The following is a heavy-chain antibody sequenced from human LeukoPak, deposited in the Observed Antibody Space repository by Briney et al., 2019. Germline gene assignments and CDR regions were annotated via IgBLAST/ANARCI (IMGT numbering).Heavy chain of an antibody. CDR3: AKGGSPSCYSSSGY. D-gene: IGHD2-2*01. J-gene: IGHJ4*02. CDR2: ICGSDGSR. CDR1: GFTFGNHA. Sequence: GGSLRLSCAASGFTFGNHAMTWVRQAPGRGLEWVSAICGSDGSRYYADSVKGRFTISRDNSKNTPYLQMNSLRGEDTAVYYCAKGGSPSCYSSSGYWGQGTLVTVSS. V-gene: IGHV3-23*01.